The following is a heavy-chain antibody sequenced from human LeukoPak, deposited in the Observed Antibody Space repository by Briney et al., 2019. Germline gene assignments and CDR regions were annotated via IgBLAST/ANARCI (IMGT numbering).Heavy chain of an antibody. J-gene: IGHJ5*02. V-gene: IGHV3-43*02. CDR3: AKDDTALSP. Sequence: GGSLRLFCATSRFTFEDYGMHWVRQAPGKGLEWVSYISGDGYSTYYADSVKGRFTTSRDNSQNSLYLQMNSLRTEDTAFYYCAKDDTALSPWGQGTLVTVSS. CDR2: ISGDGYST. CDR1: RFTFEDYG.